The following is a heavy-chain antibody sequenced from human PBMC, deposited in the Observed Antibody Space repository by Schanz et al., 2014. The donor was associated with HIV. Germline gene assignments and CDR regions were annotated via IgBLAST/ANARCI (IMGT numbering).Heavy chain of an antibody. J-gene: IGHJ4*02. CDR3: ARSYYYDGSPLPLDS. D-gene: IGHD3-22*01. CDR1: GGSFSAYY. Sequence: QVQLQQWGAGLLKPSETLSLTCVVYGGSFSAYYWSWIRQPPGKGLEWIGKINHSGNTNYNPSLKSRFTISVDTSKTQFSLKMTSVTAADTVVYYCARSYYYDGSPLPLDSWGQGTLVTVSS. CDR2: INHSGNT. V-gene: IGHV4-34*01.